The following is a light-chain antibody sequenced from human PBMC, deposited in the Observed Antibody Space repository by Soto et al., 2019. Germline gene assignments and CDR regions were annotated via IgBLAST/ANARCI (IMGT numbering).Light chain of an antibody. V-gene: IGLV2-14*01. CDR1: SSDVGGYNY. J-gene: IGLJ1*01. CDR3: NSYTNSSTYV. Sequence: QSALTQPASVSGSPGQSITISCTGTSSDVGGYNYVYWYQQYPDKAPQLMIYDVSNRPSGVSNRFSGSKSGSTASLTISGIQAAEEADYYCNSYTNSSTYVFGTVTKLTVL. CDR2: DVS.